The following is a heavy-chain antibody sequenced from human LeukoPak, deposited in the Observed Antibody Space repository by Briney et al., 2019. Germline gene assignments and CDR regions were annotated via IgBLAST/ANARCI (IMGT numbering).Heavy chain of an antibody. CDR3: ARRIVGGHLGDY. CDR2: ISAKSGNI. D-gene: IGHD1-26*01. CDR1: GYTFSNYG. J-gene: IGHJ4*02. Sequence: ASVKVSCKASGYTFSNYGMSWVRQAPGQGLEWMGWISAKSGNIDYAQKLQGRVTMTVDTSTSTAYMELRSLRSDDTAVYYCARRIVGGHLGDYWGQGTLVTVSS. V-gene: IGHV1-18*01.